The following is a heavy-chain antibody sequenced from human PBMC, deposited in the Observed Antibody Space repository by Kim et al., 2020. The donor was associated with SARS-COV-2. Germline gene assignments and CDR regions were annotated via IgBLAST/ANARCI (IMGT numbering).Heavy chain of an antibody. CDR2: IYYSGST. CDR1: GGSISSSSYY. D-gene: IGHD5-12*01. V-gene: IGHV4-39*01. J-gene: IGHJ4*02. Sequence: SETLSLTCTVSGGSISSSSYYWGWIRQPPGKGLEWIGSIYYSGSTYYNPSLKSRVTISVDTSKNQFSLKLSSVTAADTAVYYCARHEGREGDGYNFFDYWGQGTLVTVSS. CDR3: ARHEGREGDGYNFFDY.